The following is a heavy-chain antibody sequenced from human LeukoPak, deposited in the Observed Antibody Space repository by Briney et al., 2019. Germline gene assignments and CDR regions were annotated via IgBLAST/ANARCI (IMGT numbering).Heavy chain of an antibody. CDR1: GFTFSSYG. CDR2: ISYDGSNK. J-gene: IGHJ4*02. CDR3: AKDGSD. Sequence: GGSLRLSCAASGFTFSSYGMHWVRQAPGKGLEWVAVISYDGSNKYYADAVKGRFTISRDNSKNTLYLQMNSLRAEDTAVYYCAKDGSDWGQGTLVTVSS. D-gene: IGHD3-10*01. V-gene: IGHV3-30*18.